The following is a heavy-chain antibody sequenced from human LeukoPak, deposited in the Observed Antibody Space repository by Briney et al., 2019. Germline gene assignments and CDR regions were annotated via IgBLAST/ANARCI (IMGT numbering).Heavy chain of an antibody. V-gene: IGHV3-64D*09. CDR3: VKAILYAPMADFDS. J-gene: IGHJ4*02. CDR1: GFTFSSYS. Sequence: PGGSLRLSCSASGFTFSSYSMHWVRQAPGKGLDYVSAISSHGDSTFYADSVKDRFTISRDNSKNTLYLQVSSLRAEDTAVYYCVKAILYAPMADFDSWGQGTLVTVSS. D-gene: IGHD2/OR15-2a*01. CDR2: ISSHGDST.